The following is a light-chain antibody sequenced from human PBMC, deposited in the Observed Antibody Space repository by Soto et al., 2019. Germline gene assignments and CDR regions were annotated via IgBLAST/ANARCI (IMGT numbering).Light chain of an antibody. CDR1: QSVSSY. V-gene: IGKV3-11*01. J-gene: IGKJ4*01. CDR2: DAS. Sequence: EIVLTQSPATLSLSPGERATLSCRTSQSVSSYLAWYQQKPGQAPRLLIYDASNRATGIPARFSGSGSGTDFTLTISSLEPEDCAVYCCQQRSNLPLTFGGGTKVEIK. CDR3: QQRSNLPLT.